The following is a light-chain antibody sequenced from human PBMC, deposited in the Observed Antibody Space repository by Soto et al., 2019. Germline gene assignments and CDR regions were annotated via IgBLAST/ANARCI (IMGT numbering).Light chain of an antibody. V-gene: IGKV1-5*03. CDR2: ATS. CDR3: QQYKSFSLT. J-gene: IGKJ4*01. CDR1: QTINSW. Sequence: DIQMTQSPSTLSASVGDRVTITCRASQTINSWLAWYQQKPGKAPKLLIYATSNLESGVPSRFSGSGSGTEFSLTISSLQPDDVATYYCQQYKSFSLTFGGGTRVEV.